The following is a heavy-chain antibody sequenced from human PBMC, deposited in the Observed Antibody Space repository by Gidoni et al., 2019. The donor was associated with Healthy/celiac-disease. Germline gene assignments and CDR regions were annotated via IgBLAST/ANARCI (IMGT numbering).Heavy chain of an antibody. CDR3: TREYYDSSGFPQ. V-gene: IGHV3-73*01. D-gene: IGHD3-22*01. Sequence: EVQLVESGGGLVQPGGSLKLPCAASGSTFSGSAMHWVRQASGKGLEWVGRIRSKANSYATAYAASVKGRFTISRDDSKNTAYLQMNSLKTEDTAVYYCTREYYDSSGFPQWGQGTLVTVSS. CDR1: GSTFSGSA. J-gene: IGHJ4*02. CDR2: IRSKANSYAT.